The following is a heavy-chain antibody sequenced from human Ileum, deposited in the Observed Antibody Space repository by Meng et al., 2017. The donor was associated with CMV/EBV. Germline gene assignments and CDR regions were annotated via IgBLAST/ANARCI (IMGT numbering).Heavy chain of an antibody. CDR2: ISYDGSNK. V-gene: IGHV3-30-3*01. CDR1: FSSYA. CDR3: ARDLKGGYCSSTSCYTLDY. J-gene: IGHJ4*02. Sequence: FSSYAMHWVRQAPGKGLEWVAVISYDGSNKYYADSVKGRFTISRDNSKNTLYLQMNSLRAEDTAVYYCARDLKGGYCSSTSCYTLDYWGQGTLVTVSS. D-gene: IGHD2-2*02.